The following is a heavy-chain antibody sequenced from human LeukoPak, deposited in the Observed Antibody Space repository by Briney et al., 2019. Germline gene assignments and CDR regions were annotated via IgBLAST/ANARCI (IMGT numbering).Heavy chain of an antibody. Sequence: TGGSLRLSCAASGFTFSSYSMNWVRQAPGKGLEWVSSISSSSSYIYYADSVKGRFTISRDNAKNSLYLQMNSLRAEDTAVYYCARGGSSGWTYFDYWGQGTLVTVSS. D-gene: IGHD6-19*01. CDR1: GFTFSSYS. V-gene: IGHV3-21*01. J-gene: IGHJ4*02. CDR2: ISSSSSYI. CDR3: ARGGSSGWTYFDY.